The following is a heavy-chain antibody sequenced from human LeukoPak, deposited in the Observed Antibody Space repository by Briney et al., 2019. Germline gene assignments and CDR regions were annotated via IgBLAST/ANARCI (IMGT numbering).Heavy chain of an antibody. CDR1: GFTFDDYA. Sequence: PGGSLRLSCAASGFTFDDYAMHWVRQAPGQGLEWVSLITGDGGSAYYSDSVKGRFTLSRDNRKNSLFLQMNSLRPDDTAFYYCTKDKYGGNRPAFDIWGQRTMVTVSS. D-gene: IGHD5-12*01. J-gene: IGHJ3*02. CDR2: ITGDGGSA. CDR3: TKDKYGGNRPAFDI. V-gene: IGHV3-43*02.